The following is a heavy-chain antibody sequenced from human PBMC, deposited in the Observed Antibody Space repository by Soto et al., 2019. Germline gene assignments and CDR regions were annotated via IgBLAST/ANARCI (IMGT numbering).Heavy chain of an antibody. Sequence: GGSLRLSCAASGFTFSSYAMHWVRQAPGKGLEWVAVISYDGSNKYYADSVKGRFTISRDNSKNTLYLQMNSLRAEDTAVYYCARDRYNWNYGIKVYWGQGTLVTVSS. V-gene: IGHV3-30-3*01. J-gene: IGHJ4*02. CDR2: ISYDGSNK. D-gene: IGHD1-7*01. CDR1: GFTFSSYA. CDR3: ARDRYNWNYGIKVY.